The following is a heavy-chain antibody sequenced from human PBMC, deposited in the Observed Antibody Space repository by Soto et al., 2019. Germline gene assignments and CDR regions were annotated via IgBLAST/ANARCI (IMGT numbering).Heavy chain of an antibody. Sequence: QVQLVESGGGVVQPGRSLRLSCAASGFTFSHYAMHWVRQAPGKGLEWVALMSYDGSTEYYADSVNGRFTISRDNSKNTLYLQMNSLRAEDTAVYYCAKDGSHNFDYWGQGTLVTVSS. V-gene: IGHV3-30*18. J-gene: IGHJ4*02. CDR1: GFTFSHYA. D-gene: IGHD1-26*01. CDR3: AKDGSHNFDY. CDR2: MSYDGSTE.